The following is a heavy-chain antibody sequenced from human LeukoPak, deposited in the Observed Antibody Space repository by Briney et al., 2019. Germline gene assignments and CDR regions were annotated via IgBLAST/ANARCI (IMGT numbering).Heavy chain of an antibody. CDR3: ARDGPDLLTGTTFVYYFDY. V-gene: IGHV3-48*03. D-gene: IGHD1-20*01. Sequence: GRSLRLSCAASGLTFSSYEMNWVRQAPGKGLECVSYISSSGSTIYYADSVKGRFTISRDNAKNSLYLQMNSLRAEDTAVYYCARDGPDLLTGTTFVYYFDYWGQGTLVTVSS. J-gene: IGHJ4*02. CDR2: ISSSGSTI. CDR1: GLTFSSYE.